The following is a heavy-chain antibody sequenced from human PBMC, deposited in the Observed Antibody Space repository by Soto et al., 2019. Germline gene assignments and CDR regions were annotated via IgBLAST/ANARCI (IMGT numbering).Heavy chain of an antibody. J-gene: IGHJ4*02. CDR2: ISGSSGNA. Sequence: QVQLVQSGAEVKNPGASVKVSCKTSGYTFTKYGVGWVRQAPGQGLEWMGWISGSSGNANYAEKVQGRITLTTDTTTSTAYLELRSLKSADTAVDYCAREMAGLGGEYDYWGQGTLVTVSS. CDR1: GYTFTKYG. D-gene: IGHD3-16*01. V-gene: IGHV1-18*01. CDR3: AREMAGLGGEYDY.